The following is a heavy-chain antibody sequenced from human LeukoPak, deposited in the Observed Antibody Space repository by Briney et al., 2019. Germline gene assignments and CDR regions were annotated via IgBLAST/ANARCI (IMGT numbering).Heavy chain of an antibody. CDR3: ARTPGSGSYWAQNYGMDV. Sequence: SETLSLICTVSGGSLSGYYWTWIRQPPGKGLEWIGFIYYSGSTSYNPSLQSRVTISVDTSKHQFSLTLSSVTAADSAVYYCARTPGSGSYWAQNYGMDVWGQGTTVTVSS. CDR1: GGSLSGYY. D-gene: IGHD3-10*01. CDR2: IYYSGST. J-gene: IGHJ6*02. V-gene: IGHV4-59*01.